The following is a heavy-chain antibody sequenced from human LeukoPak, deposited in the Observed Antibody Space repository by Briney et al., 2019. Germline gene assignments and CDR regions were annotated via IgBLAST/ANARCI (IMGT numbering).Heavy chain of an antibody. CDR2: IKSKTDGGTT. CDR1: GFTFSSYT. J-gene: IGHJ3*02. CDR3: TTEGYYYDSSGYYQAAFDI. Sequence: GGSLRLSCAASGFTFSSYTMNWVRQAPGKGLEWVGRIKSKTDGGTTDYAAPVKGRFTISRDDSKNTLYLQMNSLRTEDTAVYYCTTEGYYYDSSGYYQAAFDIWGQGTMVTVSS. D-gene: IGHD3-22*01. V-gene: IGHV3-15*01.